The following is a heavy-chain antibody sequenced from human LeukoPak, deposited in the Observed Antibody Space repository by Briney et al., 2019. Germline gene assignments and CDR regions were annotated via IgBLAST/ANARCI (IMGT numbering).Heavy chain of an antibody. CDR3: ARVRRYSGYDFDY. Sequence: GGSLRLSCAASGFTFSTFAMIWVRQPPGKGLEWVSSIFPSGGEIHYADSVRGRFTISRDNSKSTLSLQMNSLRAEDTAIYYCARVRRYSGYDFDYWGQGTLVTVSS. V-gene: IGHV3-23*01. D-gene: IGHD5-12*01. J-gene: IGHJ4*02. CDR1: GFTFSTFA. CDR2: IFPSGGEI.